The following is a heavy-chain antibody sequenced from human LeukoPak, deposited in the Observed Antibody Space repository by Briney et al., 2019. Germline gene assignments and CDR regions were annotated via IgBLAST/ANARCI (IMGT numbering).Heavy chain of an antibody. Sequence: GGSLRLSCAASGFTFSTYWMNWFRQTPGKGLEWVAKIKADGGEKDHVASVKGRFTISRDNSKNTLYLQMNSLRAEDTAVYYCAKAGSIRFDYWGQGTLVTVSS. CDR1: GFTFSTYW. CDR2: IKADGGEK. V-gene: IGHV3-7*03. J-gene: IGHJ4*02. D-gene: IGHD1-26*01. CDR3: AKAGSIRFDY.